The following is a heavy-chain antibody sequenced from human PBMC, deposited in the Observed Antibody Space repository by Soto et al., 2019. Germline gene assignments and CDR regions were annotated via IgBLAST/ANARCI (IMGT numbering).Heavy chain of an antibody. CDR3: AGGDLGYCSSTSCPMGY. J-gene: IGHJ4*02. V-gene: IGHV3-21*01. D-gene: IGHD2-2*01. CDR1: GFTFSSYS. CDR2: ISSSSSYI. Sequence: GGSLRLSCAASGFTFSSYSMNWVRQAPGKGLEWVSSISSSSSYIYYADSVKGRFTISRDNAKNSLYLQMNSLRAEDTAVYYCAGGDLGYCSSTSCPMGYWGQGTLVTVSS.